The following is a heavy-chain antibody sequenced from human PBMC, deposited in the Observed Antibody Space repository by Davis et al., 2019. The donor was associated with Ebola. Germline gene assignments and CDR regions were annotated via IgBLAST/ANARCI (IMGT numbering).Heavy chain of an antibody. CDR1: GFTFSSYW. D-gene: IGHD6-13*01. V-gene: IGHV3-7*03. CDR3: ARDFHRSSWAYFDY. J-gene: IGHJ4*02. CDR2: IKQDGSEK. Sequence: SCAASGFTFSSYWMSWVRQAPGKGLEWVANIKQDGSEKYYVDSVKGRFTISRDNAKNSLYLQMNSLRAEDTAVYYCARDFHRSSWAYFDYWGQGTLVTVSS.